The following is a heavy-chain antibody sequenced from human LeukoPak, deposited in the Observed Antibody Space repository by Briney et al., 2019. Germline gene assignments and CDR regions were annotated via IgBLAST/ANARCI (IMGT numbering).Heavy chain of an antibody. CDR1: GGSISSYY. CDR2: IYYSGST. V-gene: IGHV4-59*01. J-gene: IGHJ6*03. CDR3: ARAVAGHNYYYYYYMDV. Sequence: SETLSLTCTVSGGSISSYYWSWLRQPPGKGLEWIGYIYYSGSTNYNPSLKSRVTISVDTSKNQFSLKLSSVTAADTAVYYCARAVAGHNYYYYYYMDVWGKGTTVTVSS. D-gene: IGHD6-19*01.